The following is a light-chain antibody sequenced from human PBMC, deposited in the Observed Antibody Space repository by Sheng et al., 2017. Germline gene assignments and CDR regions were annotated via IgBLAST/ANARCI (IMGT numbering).Light chain of an antibody. V-gene: IGLV3-21*03. Sequence: SYVLSQPPSVSVAPGKTATMTCEGDSVGTKSVHWYQQKPGQAPLLVVFNDNDRPSGIPDRLSGSKSGDTATPTITRAEAGDEAVYCCQVWDAGTGHVVFGGGTKLTVL. CDR1: SVGTKS. CDR3: QVWDAGTGHVV. CDR2: NDN. J-gene: IGLJ2*01.